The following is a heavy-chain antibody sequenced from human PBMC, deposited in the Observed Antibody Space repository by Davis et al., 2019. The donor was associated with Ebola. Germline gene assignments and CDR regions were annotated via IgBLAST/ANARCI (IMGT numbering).Heavy chain of an antibody. CDR3: ARGELEGYYYYYYMDV. Sequence: PGGSLRLSCAASGFTVSSNYMSWVRQAPGKGLEWVSVIYSGGSTYYADSVKGRFTISRHNSKNTLYLQMNSLRAEDTAVYYCARGELEGYYYYYYMDVWGKGTTVTVSS. J-gene: IGHJ6*03. CDR2: IYSGGST. D-gene: IGHD1-1*01. CDR1: GFTVSSNY. V-gene: IGHV3-53*04.